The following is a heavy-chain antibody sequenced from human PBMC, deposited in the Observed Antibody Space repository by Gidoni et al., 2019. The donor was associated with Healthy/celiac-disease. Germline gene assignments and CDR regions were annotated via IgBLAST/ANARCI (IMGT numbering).Heavy chain of an antibody. CDR2: ISSSGSTI. Sequence: QVQLVESGGGLVMPGGSLRLSCAASGFTFSDYYMSWIRQAPGKGLELVSYISSSGSTIYYADSVKGRFTISRDNAKNSLYLQMNSLRAEDTAVYYCARVKASGPIPMYYFDYWGQGTLVTVSS. D-gene: IGHD3-3*01. J-gene: IGHJ4*02. V-gene: IGHV3-11*01. CDR3: ARVKASGPIPMYYFDY. CDR1: GFTFSDYY.